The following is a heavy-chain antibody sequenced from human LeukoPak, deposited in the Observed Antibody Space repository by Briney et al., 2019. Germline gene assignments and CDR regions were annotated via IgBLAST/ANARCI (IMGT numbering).Heavy chain of an antibody. CDR3: AKGAYYYDSSGYGFGYFDY. D-gene: IGHD3-22*01. Sequence: GVSLRLSCAASGFTFSSYGMHRVRQAPGKGLEWVAVISYDGSNKYYADSVKGRFTISRDNSKNTLYLQMNSLRAEDTAVYYCAKGAYYYDSSGYGFGYFDYWGQGTLVTVSS. CDR2: ISYDGSNK. CDR1: GFTFSSYG. J-gene: IGHJ4*02. V-gene: IGHV3-30*18.